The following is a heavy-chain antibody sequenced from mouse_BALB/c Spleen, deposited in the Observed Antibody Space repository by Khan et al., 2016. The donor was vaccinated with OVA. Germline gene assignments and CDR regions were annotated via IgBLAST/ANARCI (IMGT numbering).Heavy chain of an antibody. CDR3: ARLAYYHNSEGFAY. CDR2: ISRGGTYT. D-gene: IGHD1-1*01. CDR1: GFTFSTYG. V-gene: IGHV5-6*01. Sequence: EVELVESGGDLVKPGGSLKFSCAASGFTFSTYGMSWVRQTPDRGLEWVATISRGGTYTFYQANVQGRFTISRDNANNTLYLQMSSLKSADTAMYYCARLAYYHNSEGFAYWGQGTLVTVSA. J-gene: IGHJ3*01.